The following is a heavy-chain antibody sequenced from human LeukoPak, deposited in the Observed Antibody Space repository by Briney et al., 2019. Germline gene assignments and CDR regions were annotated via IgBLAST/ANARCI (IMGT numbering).Heavy chain of an antibody. D-gene: IGHD3-22*01. V-gene: IGHV4-4*09. CDR3: ARHDSHYYYDSSGYPIRGYYFDY. Sequence: SETLSLTCTASGGTISSYYLSWIRQPPGKGLEWIGYIYTSGSTNYNPSLKSRVRIAVDTSKNQFSLKLTSVTAADTAVYYCARHDSHYYYDSSGYPIRGYYFDYWGQGTLVTVSS. J-gene: IGHJ4*02. CDR2: IYTSGST. CDR1: GGTISSYY.